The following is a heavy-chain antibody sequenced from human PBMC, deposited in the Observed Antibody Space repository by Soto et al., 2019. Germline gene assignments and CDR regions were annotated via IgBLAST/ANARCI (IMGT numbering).Heavy chain of an antibody. D-gene: IGHD6-19*01. V-gene: IGHV3-9*01. CDR1: GFTFDEYA. CDR3: AKAYGGSGGGWYGSFDY. J-gene: IGHJ4*01. CDR2: ISKNSGSM. Sequence: GGSLRLSCVISGFTFDEYAMHWVRQGPGRGLEWVSGISKNSGSMGYADSVKGRFTISRDNAKNSLYLEMNSLRAEDTALYYCAKAYGGSGGGWYGSFDYWDHGSLVTVSS.